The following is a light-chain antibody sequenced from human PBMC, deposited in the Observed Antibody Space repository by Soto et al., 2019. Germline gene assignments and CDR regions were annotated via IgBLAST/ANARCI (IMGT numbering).Light chain of an antibody. CDR1: SSDVGAYNY. CDR2: DVS. Sequence: QSALTQPRSVSGSPGQSVTISCTGSSSDVGAYNYVSWYQQHPDKAPKLMIYDVSQRPSGVPDRFSGSKSGYTASLTISGLQAEDEGDYYCCSYAGRYTYVVLGGGTKL. CDR3: CSYAGRYTYVV. J-gene: IGLJ2*01. V-gene: IGLV2-11*01.